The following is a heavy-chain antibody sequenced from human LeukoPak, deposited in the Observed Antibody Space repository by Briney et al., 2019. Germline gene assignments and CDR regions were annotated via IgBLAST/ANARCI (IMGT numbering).Heavy chain of an antibody. CDR2: IWYDGSNK. CDR1: GFTFSNYG. Sequence: PGRSLRVSCAASGFTFSNYGMHWVRQAPGKGLEWVGVIWYDGSNKYYADSVKGRFTISRDNSKNTLYLQMNSLRAEDTAAYYCAKDYSSSWYAFDYWGQGTLVTVSS. D-gene: IGHD6-13*01. CDR3: AKDYSSSWYAFDY. V-gene: IGHV3-33*06. J-gene: IGHJ4*02.